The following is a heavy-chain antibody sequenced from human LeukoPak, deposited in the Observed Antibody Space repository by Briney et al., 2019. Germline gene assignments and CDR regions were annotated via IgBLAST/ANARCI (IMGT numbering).Heavy chain of an antibody. D-gene: IGHD2-2*01. V-gene: IGHV5-51*01. J-gene: IGHJ5*02. CDR2: NYPGDSDT. Sequence: GESLKISCKASGYTFTTYWIGWVRQMPGKGLEWMGINYPGDSDTRYSPSFQGQVTMSTETSISTAYLQWRSLKASDTAIYYCARHMDCGSSDCQQGDWFDPWGQGTLVTVSS. CDR1: GYTFTTYW. CDR3: ARHMDCGSSDCQQGDWFDP.